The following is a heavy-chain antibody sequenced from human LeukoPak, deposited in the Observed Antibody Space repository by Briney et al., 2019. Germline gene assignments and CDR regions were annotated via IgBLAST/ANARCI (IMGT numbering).Heavy chain of an antibody. CDR3: ARDAYYYGSESYFFDY. D-gene: IGHD3-10*01. V-gene: IGHV4-34*01. J-gene: IGHJ4*02. CDR2: INHSGST. CDR1: GFTFSSYE. Sequence: GSLRLSCAASGFTFSSYEMNWVRQPPGKGLEWIGEINHSGSTNYNPSLKSRVTISVDTSKNQFSLKLSSVTAADTAVYYCARDAYYYGSESYFFDYWGQGTLVTVSS.